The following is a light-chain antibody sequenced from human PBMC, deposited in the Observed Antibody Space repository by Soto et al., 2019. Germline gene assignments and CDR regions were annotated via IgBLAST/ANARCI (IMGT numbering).Light chain of an antibody. Sequence: QSALTQPASVYGSPGQSITISCTGTSSDVGSYNLVSWYQQHPGKAPKLMIYEVSKRPSGVSNRYSGSKSGNTASLTISGLQAEDEADYYCCSYAGTSTFLYAFGTGTKLTVL. CDR3: CSYAGTSTFLYA. V-gene: IGLV2-23*02. CDR2: EVS. J-gene: IGLJ1*01. CDR1: SSDVGSYNL.